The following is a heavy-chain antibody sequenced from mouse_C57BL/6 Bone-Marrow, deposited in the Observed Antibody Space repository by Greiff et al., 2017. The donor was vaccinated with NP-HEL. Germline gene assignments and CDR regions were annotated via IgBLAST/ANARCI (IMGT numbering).Heavy chain of an antibody. CDR2: ISNGGGST. V-gene: IGHV5-12*01. CDR3: ARHVYYSNYESAMDY. D-gene: IGHD2-5*01. J-gene: IGHJ4*01. CDR1: GFTFSDYY. Sequence: EVKVVESGGGLVQPGGSLKLSCAASGFTFSDYYMYWVRQTPEKRLEWVAYISNGGGSTYYPDTVKGRFTISRDNAKNTLYLQMSRLKSEDTAMYYCARHVYYSNYESAMDYWGQGTSVTVSS.